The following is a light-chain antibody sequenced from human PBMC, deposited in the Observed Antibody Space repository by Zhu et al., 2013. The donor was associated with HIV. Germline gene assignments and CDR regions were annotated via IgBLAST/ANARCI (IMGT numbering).Light chain of an antibody. CDR2: GAS. V-gene: IGKV1-27*01. CDR3: QKYNSVPLT. Sequence: DIQMTQSPSFLSASRGDRVTITCRASQDIGRYVAWYQQKPGKVPNLLIYGASTLQPGVPSRFSGRGSGTDFTLTISNLQPEDVAIYFCQKYNSVPLTFGGGTKVEIK. J-gene: IGKJ4*01. CDR1: QDIGRY.